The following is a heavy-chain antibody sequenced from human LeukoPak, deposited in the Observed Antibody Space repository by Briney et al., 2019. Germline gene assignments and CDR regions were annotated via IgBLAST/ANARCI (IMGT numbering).Heavy chain of an antibody. Sequence: ASVRVSCKASGYTFTSYYMHWVRQAPGQGLEWMGIINPSGGSTSYAQKFQGRVTMTRDTCTSTVYMELSSLRSEDTAVYYCARARDYYDSSGYYYFDYWGQGTLVTVSS. CDR3: ARARDYYDSSGYYYFDY. CDR2: INPSGGST. V-gene: IGHV1-46*01. CDR1: GYTFTSYY. J-gene: IGHJ4*02. D-gene: IGHD3-22*01.